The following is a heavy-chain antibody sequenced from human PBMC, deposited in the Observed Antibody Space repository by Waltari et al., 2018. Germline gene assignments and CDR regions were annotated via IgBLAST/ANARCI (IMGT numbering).Heavy chain of an antibody. CDR3: ARDRDSGSYPYYFDY. CDR1: GYTFTGYY. Sequence: QVQLVQSGAEVKKPGASVKVSCKASGYTFTGYYMPVVRQAPGQGLEWMGWINPNSGGTNYAQKFQGRVTMTRDTSISTAYMELSRLRSDDTAVYYCARDRDSGSYPYYFDYWGQGTLVTVSS. J-gene: IGHJ4*02. D-gene: IGHD1-26*01. CDR2: INPNSGGT. V-gene: IGHV1-2*02.